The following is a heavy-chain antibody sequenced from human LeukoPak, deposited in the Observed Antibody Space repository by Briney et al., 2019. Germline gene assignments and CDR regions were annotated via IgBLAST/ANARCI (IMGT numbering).Heavy chain of an antibody. D-gene: IGHD1-1*01. J-gene: IGHJ6*03. CDR3: ARWPRTRTGTTSYYYYYMDV. V-gene: IGHV1-2*02. CDR2: INPNSGGT. CDR1: GYTFTGYY. Sequence: RASVKVSCKASGYTFTGYYMHWVRQAPGQGLEWMGWINPNSGGTNYAQKFQGRVTMTRDTSISTAYMELSRLRSDDTAVYYCARWPRTRTGTTSYYYYYMDVWGKGTTVTVSS.